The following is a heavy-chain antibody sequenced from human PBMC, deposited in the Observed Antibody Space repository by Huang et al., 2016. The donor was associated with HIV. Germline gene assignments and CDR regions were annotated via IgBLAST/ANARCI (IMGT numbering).Heavy chain of an antibody. J-gene: IGHJ6*02. CDR3: ATKTAGMDI. D-gene: IGHD1-7*01. Sequence: VESGGRSVQPGGSIKLSCVGSTFTFGAYWMSWVRQPPGKGLEWVVNIKQDESEKYYVDSVKGRFNISRDNARKVLFLEMDDLRVEDTAIYFCATKTAGMDIWGQGTTVTVSS. V-gene: IGHV3-7*01. CDR2: IKQDESEK. CDR1: TFTFGAYW.